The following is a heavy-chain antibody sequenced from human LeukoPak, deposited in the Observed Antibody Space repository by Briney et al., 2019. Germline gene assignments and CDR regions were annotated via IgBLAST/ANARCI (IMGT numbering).Heavy chain of an antibody. D-gene: IGHD1-26*01. J-gene: IGHJ3*02. Sequence: PSETLSLTCTVSGYSISSGYYWGWIRQPPGKGLEWIGSTYHSGSTYYNPSLKSRVTISVDTSKNQFSLKLSSVTAADTAVYYCAREVAMWDYVDAFDIWGQGTMVTVSS. V-gene: IGHV4-38-2*02. CDR3: AREVAMWDYVDAFDI. CDR2: TYHSGST. CDR1: GYSISSGYY.